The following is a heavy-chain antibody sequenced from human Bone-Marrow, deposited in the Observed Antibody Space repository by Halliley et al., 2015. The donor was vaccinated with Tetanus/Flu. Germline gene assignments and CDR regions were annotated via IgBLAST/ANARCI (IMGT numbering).Heavy chain of an antibody. CDR3: ARSYYYDSSGYFGY. J-gene: IGHJ4*02. V-gene: IGHV3-53*01. CDR2: FYSGGST. D-gene: IGHD3-22*01. Sequence: VSDFYSGGSTNFPSSEKGRFTISRDNPKKTLYLQMNSLRAEDTAVYYCARSYYYDSSGYFGYWGQGTLVTVSS.